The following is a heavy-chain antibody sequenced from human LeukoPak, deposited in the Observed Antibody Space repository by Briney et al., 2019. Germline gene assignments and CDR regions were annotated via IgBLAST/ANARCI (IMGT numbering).Heavy chain of an antibody. CDR3: AKDPGTYYDFWSGPQGYYYGMDV. J-gene: IGHJ6*02. D-gene: IGHD3-3*01. V-gene: IGHV3-23*01. Sequence: GGSLRLSCAASGFTFRSYAMSWVRQAPGKGLEWVSDISGSGGTIYYADSVKGRFTISRDNSKNTLYLQMNSLRAEDTAVYYCAKDPGTYYDFWSGPQGYYYGMDVWGQGTTVTVSS. CDR1: GFTFRSYA. CDR2: ISGSGGTI.